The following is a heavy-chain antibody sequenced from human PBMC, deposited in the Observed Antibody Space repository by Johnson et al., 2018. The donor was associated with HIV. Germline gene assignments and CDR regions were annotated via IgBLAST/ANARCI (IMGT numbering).Heavy chain of an antibody. CDR1: GFNFDNYA. Sequence: VESGGGLVQPGRSLRLSCAASGFNFDNYAMHWVRQAPGKGLEWVSGISWNSANIGHADSVKGRFTISRDNAKSSLYLQMNSLRPEDTALYYCAKDDRISSWGQGTMVIVSS. CDR2: ISWNSANI. D-gene: IGHD1-14*01. CDR3: AKDDRISS. V-gene: IGHV3-9*01. J-gene: IGHJ3*01.